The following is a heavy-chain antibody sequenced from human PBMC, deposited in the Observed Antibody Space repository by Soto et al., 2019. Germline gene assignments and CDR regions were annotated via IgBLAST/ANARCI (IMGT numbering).Heavy chain of an antibody. CDR3: ARDGLRFLEWSSY. J-gene: IGHJ4*02. V-gene: IGHV4-30-4*01. CDR1: GGSISSGDYY. Sequence: PSETLSLTCTVSGGSISSGDYYWSWIRQPPGKGLEWIGYIHYSGSTYYNPSLKSRVTISVDTSKKQFSLKLRSVTAADTAVYYCARDGLRFLEWSSYWGQGNLVTVS. CDR2: IHYSGST. D-gene: IGHD3-3*01.